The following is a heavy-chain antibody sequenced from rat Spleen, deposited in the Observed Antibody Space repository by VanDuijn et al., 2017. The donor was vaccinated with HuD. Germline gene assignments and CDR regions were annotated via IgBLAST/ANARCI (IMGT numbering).Heavy chain of an antibody. J-gene: IGHJ4*01. CDR2: MWSGGST. CDR1: GFSLTSNS. Sequence: QVQLKESGPGLVQPSQTLSLTCTVSGFSLTSNSVSWIRQPPRKGLEWMGVMWSGGSTEYNSGLKSRLSISRDTSKSQVFLKMNSLQNEDTAIYYCTRAPGKGYVMDAWGQGTAVTVSS. CDR3: TRAPGKGYVMDA. D-gene: IGHD5-1*01. V-gene: IGHV2-1*01.